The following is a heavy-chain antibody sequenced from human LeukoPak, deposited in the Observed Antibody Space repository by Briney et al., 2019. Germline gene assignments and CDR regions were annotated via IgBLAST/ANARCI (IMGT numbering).Heavy chain of an antibody. CDR1: GYTFTGYY. V-gene: IGHV1-2*02. J-gene: IGHJ6*02. Sequence: ASVKVSCKASGYTFTGYYMHWVRQAPGQGLEWMGWINPNSGGTNYAQKFQGRVTMTRDTSISTAYMELSRLRSDDTAVHYCARIYPDLYYYYYGMDVWGQGTTVTVSS. CDR3: ARIYPDLYYYYYGMDV. D-gene: IGHD1-14*01. CDR2: INPNSGGT.